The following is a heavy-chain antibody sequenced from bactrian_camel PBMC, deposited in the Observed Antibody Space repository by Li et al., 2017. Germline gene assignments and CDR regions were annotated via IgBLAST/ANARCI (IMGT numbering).Heavy chain of an antibody. CDR3: AKVTPGFAY. CDR2: MNSGEGST. J-gene: IGHJ4*01. Sequence: VQLVESGGGLVQPGGSLRLSCAASGFTFSTYDMSWVRQASGKGLEWVAVMNSGEGSTYYADPVKGRFTISRDNAKNTVYLQLNSLKTEDTALYYCAKVTPGFAYWGQGTQVTVS. CDR1: GFTFSTYD. V-gene: IGHV3S40*01.